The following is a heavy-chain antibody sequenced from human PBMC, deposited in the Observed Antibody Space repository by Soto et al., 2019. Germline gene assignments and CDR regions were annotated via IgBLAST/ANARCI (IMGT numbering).Heavy chain of an antibody. Sequence: ASVKGSCKASGGSFSRYASSWVRQAPGQGLEWMGGIIPIFGTANYAQKFQGRVTITADESTSTAYMELSSLRSADTAVYYCARRWGTSFDFWGQGTLVTVSS. CDR1: GGSFSRYA. D-gene: IGHD7-27*01. CDR3: ARRWGTSFDF. V-gene: IGHV1-69*13. CDR2: IIPIFGTA. J-gene: IGHJ4*02.